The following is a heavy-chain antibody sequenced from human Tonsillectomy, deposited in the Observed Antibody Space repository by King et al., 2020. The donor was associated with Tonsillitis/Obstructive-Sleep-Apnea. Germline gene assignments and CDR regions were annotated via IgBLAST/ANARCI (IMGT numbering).Heavy chain of an antibody. D-gene: IGHD2-2*01. CDR1: GYTFTGYY. V-gene: IGHV1-2*06. CDR3: ATLNCSSASCYGKVDY. J-gene: IGHJ4*02. CDR2: MNPDTGGA. Sequence: QLVQSGAEVKKPGASVKVSCKASGYTFTGYYMHWVRQAPGQGLEWMGRMNPDTGGATFAQKFQGRVTMTRDTSTTTAFMELNRLNPDDTAVYYCATLNCSSASCYGKVDYWGQGTLVLVSS.